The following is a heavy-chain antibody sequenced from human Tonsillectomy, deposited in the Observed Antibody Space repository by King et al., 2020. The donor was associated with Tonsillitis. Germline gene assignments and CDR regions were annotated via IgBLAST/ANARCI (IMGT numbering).Heavy chain of an antibody. CDR1: GGSFSGDY. Sequence: VQLQQCGAGLLKPSETLSLTCAVYGGSFSGDYWSWIRQPPGNRLYWFREINHSGSTNYKPSLKSRVTISVDTSKNQFSLKLCSVTAADTAVYYCAREPGIAAAGDWFDPWGQGTLVTVSS. D-gene: IGHD6-13*01. CDR3: AREPGIAAAGDWFDP. CDR2: INHSGST. V-gene: IGHV4-34*01. J-gene: IGHJ5*02.